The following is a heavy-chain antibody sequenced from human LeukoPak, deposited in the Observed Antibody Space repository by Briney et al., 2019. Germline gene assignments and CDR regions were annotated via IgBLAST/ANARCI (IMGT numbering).Heavy chain of an antibody. CDR1: GFTFSSYV. J-gene: IGHJ4*02. Sequence: GSPRLSCAASGFTFSSYVMSWVRQAPGKGLEWVSGISGSGTSTYYADSVKGRSTISRDNSKNTLFLQMNSLRADDTAVYYCAKKGIAAADSFDYWGQGTLVTVSS. V-gene: IGHV3-23*01. CDR2: ISGSGTST. D-gene: IGHD6-13*01. CDR3: AKKGIAAADSFDY.